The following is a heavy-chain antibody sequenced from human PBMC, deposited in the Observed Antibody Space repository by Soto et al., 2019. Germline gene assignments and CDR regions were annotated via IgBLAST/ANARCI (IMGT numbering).Heavy chain of an antibody. CDR3: ARVSNDYDGSGHFDY. CDR1: GFTVSRNY. V-gene: IGHV3-53*01. J-gene: IGHJ4*02. D-gene: IGHD3-22*01. Sequence: EVQLVESGGGLIQPGGSLRLSCAASGFTVSRNYITWVRQAPGKGLEWVSIIYSDGSAYYEDSVKGRFTISRDKSKNTLYLQINSLRAEDTATYYCARVSNDYDGSGHFDYWGQGTLVTVS. CDR2: IYSDGSA.